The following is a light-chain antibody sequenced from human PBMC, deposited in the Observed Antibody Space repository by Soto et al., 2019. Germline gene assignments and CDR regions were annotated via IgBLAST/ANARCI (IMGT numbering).Light chain of an antibody. Sequence: DIVMTQSPDSLAVSLGERATINYKSSQSVLYSSNNKNYLAWYQQRPGQPPKLLISWSSTRESGVPDRFSGSGSGTDFTLTISSLQAEDVAVYYCQQYYGTPFTFGPGTKVDIK. CDR1: QSVLYSSNNKNY. J-gene: IGKJ3*01. CDR2: WSS. CDR3: QQYYGTPFT. V-gene: IGKV4-1*01.